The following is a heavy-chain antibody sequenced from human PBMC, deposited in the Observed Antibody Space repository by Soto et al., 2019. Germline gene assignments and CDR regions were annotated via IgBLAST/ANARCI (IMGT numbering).Heavy chain of an antibody. V-gene: IGHV4-59*01. J-gene: IGHJ6*02. CDR2: VYYSDGS. D-gene: IGHD6-13*01. Sequence: QVQLQESGPGLVKPSETLSLTYTVSGGPIGSYYWSWIRQSPGKGLEWIGCVYYSDGSNYNPSLKSRVTISLARSKNQFSLRQTSVSAADTAVYYCARTGASSWSFFYYGIDVWGQVTTVAGSS. CDR3: ARTGASSWSFFYYGIDV. CDR1: GGPIGSYY.